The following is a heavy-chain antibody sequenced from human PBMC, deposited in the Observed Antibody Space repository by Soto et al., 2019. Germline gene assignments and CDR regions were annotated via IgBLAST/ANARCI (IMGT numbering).Heavy chain of an antibody. V-gene: IGHV4-39*01. CDR2: VYXSXXX. D-gene: IGHD2-15*01. CDR1: GGSIATSHSF. J-gene: IGHJ4*02. CDR3: VRVVEAATRHTDFDS. Sequence: NPSETLSLTCDVSGGSIATSHSFWGWVRQPPGRGLEFLGSVYXSXXXXXXXXXXSRVTVSVDTSKNQVSLRVRSVTVAETAMYYCVRVVEAATRHTDFDSWGQGIVVTVSS.